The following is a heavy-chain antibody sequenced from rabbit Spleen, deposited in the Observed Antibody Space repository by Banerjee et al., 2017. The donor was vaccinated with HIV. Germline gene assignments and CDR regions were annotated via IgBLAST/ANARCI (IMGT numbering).Heavy chain of an antibody. CDR1: GFDISNYW. Sequence: QLVESGGGLVQPGGSLKLSCKASGFDISNYWMTWVRQAPGKGLEWIAHMNCYSGSTHYASWVNGRFTASSHNAQNTLYLQLSSLTAADTATYFCVRDRSTSGADMGWLDLWGPGTLVTVS. CDR2: MNCYSGST. J-gene: IGHJ5*01. D-gene: IGHD1-1*01. CDR3: VRDRSTSGADMGWLDL. V-gene: IGHV1S7*01.